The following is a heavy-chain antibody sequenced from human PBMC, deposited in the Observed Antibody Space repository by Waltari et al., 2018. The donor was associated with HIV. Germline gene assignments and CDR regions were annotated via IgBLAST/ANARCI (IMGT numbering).Heavy chain of an antibody. Sequence: EVQLLESGGGLVQPGGSLRLSCAASGFTFYNYAVSWVRQAPGKGVGWVSAIGGSGGSTYYAASVKRRLTISRDNSKNTLYLQMNSLRAEDTAVYYCAKRQQLVRTGWFDPWGQGTLVTVSS. D-gene: IGHD6-6*01. J-gene: IGHJ5*02. CDR2: IGGSGGST. CDR3: AKRQQLVRTGWFDP. V-gene: IGHV3-23*01. CDR1: GFTFYNYA.